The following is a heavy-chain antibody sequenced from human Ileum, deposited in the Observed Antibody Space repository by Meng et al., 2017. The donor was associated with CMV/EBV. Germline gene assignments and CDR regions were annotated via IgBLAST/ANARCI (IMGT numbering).Heavy chain of an antibody. V-gene: IGHV1-8*01. CDR2: LNPNSGNT. CDR3: ARVKSNDIELAPATKQMFSWLEP. J-gene: IGHJ5*02. Sequence: YYIFWVRPAPGQGLEWMGWLNPNSGNTGYAHNFQDRVTMTRDTFRNTAYMELRSLTSEDTAIYYCARVKSNDIELAPATKQMFSWLEPWGQGTLVTVSS. CDR1: YY. D-gene: IGHD2-2*01.